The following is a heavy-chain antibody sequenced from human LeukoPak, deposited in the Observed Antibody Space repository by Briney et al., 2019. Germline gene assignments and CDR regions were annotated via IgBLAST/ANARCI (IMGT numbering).Heavy chain of an antibody. Sequence: ASVKVSCKASGGTFSSYAISWVRQAPGQGLEWMGGIIPIFGTANYAQKFQGRVTITADESTSTAYMELSSLRSDDTAFYYCARNSRVASTSGPNYWGQGTLVTVSS. V-gene: IGHV1-69*13. CDR3: ARNSRVASTSGPNY. D-gene: IGHD4-23*01. CDR1: GGTFSSYA. J-gene: IGHJ4*02. CDR2: IIPIFGTA.